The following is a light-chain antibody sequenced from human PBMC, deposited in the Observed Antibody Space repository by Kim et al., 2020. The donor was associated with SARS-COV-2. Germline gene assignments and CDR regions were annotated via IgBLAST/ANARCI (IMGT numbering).Light chain of an antibody. Sequence: SYELTQPPSVSVAPGKTATITCGGDNIGNKSVHWYQQKPGQAPVLVIYYDTDRPSGIPERFSGSTSGNTATLTISRVEAGDEADYYCQVWDSIIDLRVFGGGTKLTVL. CDR2: YDT. CDR1: NIGNKS. J-gene: IGLJ2*01. CDR3: QVWDSIIDLRV. V-gene: IGLV3-21*04.